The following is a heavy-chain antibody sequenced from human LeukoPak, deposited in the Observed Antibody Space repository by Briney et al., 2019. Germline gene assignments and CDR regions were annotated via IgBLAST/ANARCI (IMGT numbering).Heavy chain of an antibody. D-gene: IGHD6-13*01. J-gene: IGHJ3*02. V-gene: IGHV4-39*01. CDR1: GGSISSSSYY. CDR3: ARPLGTIAAAELDAFDI. CDR2: IYYSGST. Sequence: TSETLSLTCTVSGGSISSSSYYWGWIRQPPGKGLEWIGSIYYSGSTYYNPSLKSRVTISVDTSKNQFSLKLSFVTAADTAVYYCARPLGTIAAAELDAFDIWGQGTMVTVSS.